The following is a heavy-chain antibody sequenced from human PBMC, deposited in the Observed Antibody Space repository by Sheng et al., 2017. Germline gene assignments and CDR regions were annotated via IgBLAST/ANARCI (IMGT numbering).Heavy chain of an antibody. J-gene: IGHJ4*02. D-gene: IGHD2-15*01. V-gene: IGHV4-38-2*02. Sequence: QVQLQESGPGLVKPSETLSLTCAVSGYSISTGYYWGWIRQSPGKGLEWIGSGHHSGTTYYNPSLKNRVTISLDTSKNQFSLKLNFVTAADTAVYYCARETGSVAYWGQGTLVTVSS. CDR1: GYSISTGYY. CDR3: ARETGSVAY. CDR2: GHHSGTT.